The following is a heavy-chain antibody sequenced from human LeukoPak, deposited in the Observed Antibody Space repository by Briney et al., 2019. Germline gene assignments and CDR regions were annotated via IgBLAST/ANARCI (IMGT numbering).Heavy chain of an antibody. CDR2: IIPILGIA. Sequence: ASVKVSCKASGGTFSSYTISWVRQAPGQGLEWMGRIIPILGIANYAQKFQGRVTITADKSTSTAYMELSSLRSEDTAVYYCARVEWTTTLIAPDAFDIWGQGTMVTVSS. CDR3: ARVEWTTTLIAPDAFDI. V-gene: IGHV1-69*02. J-gene: IGHJ3*02. D-gene: IGHD3-3*01. CDR1: GGTFSSYT.